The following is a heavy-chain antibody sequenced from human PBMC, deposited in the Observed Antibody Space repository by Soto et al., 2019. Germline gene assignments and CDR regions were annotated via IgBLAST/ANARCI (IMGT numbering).Heavy chain of an antibody. Sequence: DVKLVESGGGMVQPGDSLRLSCEVSGFIFSMYSMSWVRQTPGKGLEWVAKIPQDGVDGHYADAVKGRFTISRDNGKNSLYLQMNNLRAEDTAVYYCVRDHLILPAHDFFYGSDVWGRGATVTVSS. V-gene: IGHV3-7*03. CDR3: VRDHLILPAHDFFYGSDV. CDR1: GFIFSMYS. D-gene: IGHD2-21*02. J-gene: IGHJ6*02. CDR2: IPQDGVDG.